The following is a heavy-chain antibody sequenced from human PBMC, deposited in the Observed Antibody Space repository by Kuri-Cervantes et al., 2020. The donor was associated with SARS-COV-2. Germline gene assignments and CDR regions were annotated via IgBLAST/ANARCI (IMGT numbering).Heavy chain of an antibody. D-gene: IGHD3-10*01. CDR3: ARNSYYGSGLLDY. CDR1: GFTFSSYW. V-gene: IGHV3-7*01. Sequence: GESLKISCAASGFTFSSYWMSWVRQAPGKGLEWVANIKQDGSEKYYVDSVKGRFTISRDNAKNSLYLQMNSLRAEDTAVYYCARNSYYGSGLLDYWGQGTLVTVSS. CDR2: IKQDGSEK. J-gene: IGHJ4*02.